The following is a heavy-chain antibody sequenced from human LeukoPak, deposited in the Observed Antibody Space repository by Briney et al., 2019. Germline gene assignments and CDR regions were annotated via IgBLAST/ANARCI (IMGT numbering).Heavy chain of an antibody. J-gene: IGHJ4*02. CDR1: GYTFTGYY. CDR3: ARANPRDGYNRDY. V-gene: IGHV1-2*02. D-gene: IGHD5-12*01. Sequence: ASVKVSCKASGYTFTGYYMHWVRQAPGQGLEWMGWINPNSGGTNYAQKFQGRVTMTRDTSISTAYMELSRLRSDDTAVYYCARANPRDGYNRDYWGQGTLVTVSS. CDR2: INPNSGGT.